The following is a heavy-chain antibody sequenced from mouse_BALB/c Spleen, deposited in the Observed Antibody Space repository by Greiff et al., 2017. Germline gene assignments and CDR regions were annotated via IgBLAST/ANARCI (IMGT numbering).Heavy chain of an antibody. CDR2: IRLKSNNYAT. V-gene: IGHV6-6*02. CDR3: TVGYFDY. D-gene: IGHD3-1*01. CDR1: GFTFSNYW. J-gene: IGHJ2*01. Sequence: EVKLLESGGGLVQPGGSMKLSCVASGFTFSNYWMNWVRQSPEKGLEWVAEIRLKSNNYATHYAESVKGRFTISRDDSKSSVYLQMNNLRAEDTGIYYCTVGYFDYWGQGTTLTVSS.